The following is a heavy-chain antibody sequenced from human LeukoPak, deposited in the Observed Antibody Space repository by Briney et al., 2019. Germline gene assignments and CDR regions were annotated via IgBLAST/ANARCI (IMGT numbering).Heavy chain of an antibody. J-gene: IGHJ5*02. Sequence: VASVKVSCKASGYTFTSYDINWVRQATGQGLEWMGWMNPSSGNTGYAQKFQGRVTMTRNTSISTAYMELSSLRSEDTAVYYCARVRISRSRYNWNYVWFDPWGQGTLVTVSS. CDR3: ARVRISRSRYNWNYVWFDP. CDR1: GYTFTSYD. V-gene: IGHV1-8*01. CDR2: MNPSSGNT. D-gene: IGHD1-7*01.